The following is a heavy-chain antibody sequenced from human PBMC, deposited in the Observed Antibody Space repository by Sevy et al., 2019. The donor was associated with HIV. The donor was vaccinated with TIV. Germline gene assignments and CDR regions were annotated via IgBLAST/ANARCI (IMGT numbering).Heavy chain of an antibody. CDR1: GGSISSSSYY. CDR3: ARHLAVTKRPYYFDY. V-gene: IGHV4-39*01. D-gene: IGHD4-17*01. Sequence: SETLSLTCTVSGGSISSSSYYWGWIRQPPGKGLEWIGSTYYSGSTYYNPSLKSRVTISVDTSKNQFSLKLSSVTAADTAVYYCARHLAVTKRPYYFDYWGQGTLVTVSS. J-gene: IGHJ4*02. CDR2: TYYSGST.